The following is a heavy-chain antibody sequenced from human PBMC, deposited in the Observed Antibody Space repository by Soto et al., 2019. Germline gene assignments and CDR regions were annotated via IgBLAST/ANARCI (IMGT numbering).Heavy chain of an antibody. V-gene: IGHV3-30*18. CDR1: GFTFSSYG. J-gene: IGHJ4*02. D-gene: IGHD6-19*01. Sequence: QVQLVESGGGVVQPGRSLRLSCAASGFTFSSYGMHWVRQAPGKGLEWVAVISYDGSNKYYADSVKGRFTISRDNSKNTLYLQMNSLRAEDTAVYYCAKDRQSRYWGQGTLVTVSS. CDR3: AKDRQSRY. CDR2: ISYDGSNK.